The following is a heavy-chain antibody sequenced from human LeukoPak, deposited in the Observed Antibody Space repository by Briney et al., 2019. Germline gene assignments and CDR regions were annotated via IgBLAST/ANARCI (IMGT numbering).Heavy chain of an antibody. CDR3: AGGYSGDRFEP. Sequence: SGTLSLTCTVSGGSISSYFWSWIRQPPGKGLEWISHIYYSGSTNYNPSLKSRVAISVATSKTQFSLKLSSVTAAATAVQYCAGGYSGDRFEPLGEGSLATVCS. J-gene: IGHJ5*02. CDR2: IYYSGST. CDR1: GGSISSYF. D-gene: IGHD1-26*01. V-gene: IGHV4-59*01.